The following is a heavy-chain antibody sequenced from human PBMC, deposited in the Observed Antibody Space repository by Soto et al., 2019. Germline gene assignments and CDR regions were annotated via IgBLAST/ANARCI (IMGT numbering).Heavy chain of an antibody. Sequence: QVQLVESGGGVVQPGRSLRLSCAASGFTFSSYGMHWVRQAPGKGLEWVAVIWYDGSNKYYADSVKGRFTISGDNSKNTLYLQMNSLRAEDTAVYYCARDCIAVAGNYFDYWGQGTLVTVSS. D-gene: IGHD6-19*01. J-gene: IGHJ4*02. CDR2: IWYDGSNK. CDR3: ARDCIAVAGNYFDY. CDR1: GFTFSSYG. V-gene: IGHV3-33*01.